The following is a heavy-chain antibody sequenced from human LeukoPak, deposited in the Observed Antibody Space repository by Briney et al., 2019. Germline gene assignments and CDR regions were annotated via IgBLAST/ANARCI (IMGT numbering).Heavy chain of an antibody. J-gene: IGHJ5*02. V-gene: IGHV4-59*08. CDR3: ARHHQTTTPLGWFDP. Sequence: KSSETLSLTCTVSGGSISNYYWSWIRQPPGKGLEWIGYIDHSGNANYNPSLKSRVTISADTSKNQCSLKLRSVTAADTALYYCARHHQTTTPLGWFDPWGQGTLVTVSS. CDR2: IDHSGNA. D-gene: IGHD1-26*01. CDR1: GGSISNYY.